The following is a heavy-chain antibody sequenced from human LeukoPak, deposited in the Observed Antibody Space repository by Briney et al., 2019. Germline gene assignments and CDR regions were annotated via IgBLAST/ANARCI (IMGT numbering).Heavy chain of an antibody. CDR3: ARDKADTAHWFDP. J-gene: IGHJ5*02. Sequence: GASVKVSCKASGYTFTSYYMHWVRQAPGQGLEWMGWINPNSGGTNYAQKFQGRVTMTRDTSISTAYMELSRLRSDDTAVYYCARDKADTAHWFDPWGQGTLVTVSS. V-gene: IGHV1-2*02. CDR1: GYTFTSYY. CDR2: INPNSGGT. D-gene: IGHD5-18*01.